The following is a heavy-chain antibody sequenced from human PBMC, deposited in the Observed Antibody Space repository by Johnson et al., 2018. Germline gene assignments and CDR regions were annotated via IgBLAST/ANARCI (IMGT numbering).Heavy chain of an antibody. CDR2: IWYDGSKK. CDR1: GFTFSSFG. Sequence: QVQLVQSGGGVVQPGRSLRLSCAASGFTFSSFGMHWVRQAPGKGLEWVAVIWYDGSKKYYADSVKGRSTISRDNSKNTLFLQMNSLRADDTAVYYCAREWGLTTVTTTFDFWGQGTLVTVSS. V-gene: IGHV3-33*01. D-gene: IGHD4-11*01. CDR3: AREWGLTTVTTTFDF. J-gene: IGHJ4*02.